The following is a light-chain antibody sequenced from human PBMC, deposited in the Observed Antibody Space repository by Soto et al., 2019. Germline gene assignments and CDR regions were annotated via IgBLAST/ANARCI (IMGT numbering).Light chain of an antibody. CDR3: HQYSRFPRT. CDR1: QSISSW. J-gene: IGKJ1*01. V-gene: IGKV1-5*03. Sequence: DSQMTQSPSTLSASVGDRVTITCRASQSISSWLAWYQQIPGKAPKLLIYKASSLQSGVPSRFSGSGSEAEFTLTITGLQPDDFATYYCHQYSRFPRTFGQGTKVDIK. CDR2: KAS.